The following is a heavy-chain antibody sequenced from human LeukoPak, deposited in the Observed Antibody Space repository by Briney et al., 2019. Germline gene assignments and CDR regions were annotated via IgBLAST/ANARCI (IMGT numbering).Heavy chain of an antibody. D-gene: IGHD1-26*01. CDR1: GFSFSTYW. CDR3: AANGYYTIEY. V-gene: IGHV4-4*02. CDR2: IHHTGST. J-gene: IGHJ4*02. Sequence: PGGSLRLSCAASGFSFSTYWMSWVRQAPGKGLEWIGEIHHTGSTNYNPSLKSRVTISVDKSKNQFSLNFNSMSAADSAVYYCAANGYYTIEYWGQGTLVTVSS.